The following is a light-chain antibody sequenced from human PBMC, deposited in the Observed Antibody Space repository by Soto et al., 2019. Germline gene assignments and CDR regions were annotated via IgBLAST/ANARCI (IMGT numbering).Light chain of an antibody. CDR2: TSS. CDR3: QQGKSFPLT. J-gene: IGKJ4*01. CDR1: QDLTNW. V-gene: IGKV1-12*01. Sequence: DIQMTQSPFSVSASVGDRVTITCRASQDLTNWLAWYQQKPGKAPKLLIHTSSILQSGVPSRFRGSVSGTDFTLAISSLQPEDLATYFCQQGKSFPLTFGGGTTVEIK.